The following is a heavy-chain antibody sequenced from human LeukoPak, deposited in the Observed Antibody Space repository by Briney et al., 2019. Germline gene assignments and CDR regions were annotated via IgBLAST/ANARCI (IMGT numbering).Heavy chain of an antibody. CDR2: IIPFFGTA. Sequence: SVKVSCKASGGTFSSYAISWVRQAPGQGLEWMGRIIPFFGTANYAQKFQGRVTITTDESTSTAYMELSSLRSEDTAVYYCARSSPFGVVTGYFDYWGQGTLVTVSS. J-gene: IGHJ4*02. CDR3: ARSSPFGVVTGYFDY. D-gene: IGHD3-3*01. V-gene: IGHV1-69*05. CDR1: GGTFSSYA.